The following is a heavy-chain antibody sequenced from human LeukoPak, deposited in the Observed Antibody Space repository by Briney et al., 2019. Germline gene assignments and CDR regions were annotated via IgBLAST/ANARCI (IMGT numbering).Heavy chain of an antibody. J-gene: IGHJ5*02. CDR1: GFPFSSYW. CDR2: IKHDGGVT. CDR3: AREEGPYCTNGVCHNWLDP. Sequence: SGGSLRLSCVASGFPFSSYWMRWVRQAPGKGLEWVASIKHDGGVTHYADSVEGRFTISRDNAKNSLYLQLNSLSAEDTAVYHCAREEGPYCTNGVCHNWLDPWGQGTLVTVSS. D-gene: IGHD2-8*01. V-gene: IGHV3-7*01.